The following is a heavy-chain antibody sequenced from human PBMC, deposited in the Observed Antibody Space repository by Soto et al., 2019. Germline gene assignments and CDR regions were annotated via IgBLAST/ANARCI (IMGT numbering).Heavy chain of an antibody. CDR1: GFTFDDYT. CDR2: ISWDGGST. Sequence: GGSLRLSCAASGFTFDDYTMHWVRQAPGKGLEWVSLISWDGGSTYYADSVKGRFTISRDNSKNSLYLQMNSLRTEDTALYYCAKDASIAAQWCGRHGMYIWGQGTTVTVSS. CDR3: AKDASIAAQWCGRHGMYI. V-gene: IGHV3-43*01. D-gene: IGHD6-6*01. J-gene: IGHJ6*02.